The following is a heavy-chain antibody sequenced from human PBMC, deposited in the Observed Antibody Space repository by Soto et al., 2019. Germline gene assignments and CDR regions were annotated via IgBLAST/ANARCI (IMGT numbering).Heavy chain of an antibody. Sequence: NPSETLSLTCTVSGGSISSYYWSWIRQPPGKGLEWIGYIYYSGSTNYNPSLKSRVTISVDTSKNQFSLKLSSVTAADTAVYYCAGNVGSVTNYYYYGMDVWGQGTTVTVSS. CDR3: AGNVGSVTNYYYYGMDV. CDR1: GGSISSYY. J-gene: IGHJ6*02. CDR2: IYYSGST. V-gene: IGHV4-59*12. D-gene: IGHD4-17*01.